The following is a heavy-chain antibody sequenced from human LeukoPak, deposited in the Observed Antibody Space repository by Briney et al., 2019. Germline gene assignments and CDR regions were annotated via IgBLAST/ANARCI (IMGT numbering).Heavy chain of an antibody. V-gene: IGHV3-30*18. J-gene: IGHJ4*02. CDR3: AKTAAVESDY. D-gene: IGHD6-19*01. Sequence: GGSLRLSCAASGFTFSSYGMRWVRQAPGKGLEWVAVISYDGSNKYYADSVKGRFTISRDNSKNTLYLQMNSLRAEDTAVYYCAKTAAVESDYWGQGTLVTVSS. CDR1: GFTFSSYG. CDR2: ISYDGSNK.